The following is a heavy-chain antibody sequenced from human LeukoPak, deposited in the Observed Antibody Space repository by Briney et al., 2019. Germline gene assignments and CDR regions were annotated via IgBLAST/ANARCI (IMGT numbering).Heavy chain of an antibody. D-gene: IGHD3-9*01. J-gene: IGHJ5*02. CDR1: GYTFTSYG. CDR2: ISAYNGNT. CDR3: ARDQNMGYYDILTGYYNPAPDKGWFDP. V-gene: IGHV1-18*01. Sequence: GASVKVSCKASGYTFTSYGIIWVRQAPGQGLEWMGWISAYNGNTNYAQKLQGRVTMTTDTSTSTAYMELRSLRSDDTAVYYCARDQNMGYYDILTGYYNPAPDKGWFDPWGQGTLVTVSS.